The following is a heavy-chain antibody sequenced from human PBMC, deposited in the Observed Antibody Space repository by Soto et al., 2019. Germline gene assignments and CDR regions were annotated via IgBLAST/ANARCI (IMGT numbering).Heavy chain of an antibody. Sequence: QVQLVQSGAEVKKPGASVKVSCKASGYTFTSYAMHWVRQAPGQRLEWMGWINAGNGNTKYSQKFQGRVTITRDTSASTAYMELSSLRSEDTAVYDCARVDQGDGMDVWGQGTTVTVSS. CDR1: GYTFTSYA. CDR3: ARVDQGDGMDV. J-gene: IGHJ6*02. D-gene: IGHD2-2*01. CDR2: INAGNGNT. V-gene: IGHV1-3*01.